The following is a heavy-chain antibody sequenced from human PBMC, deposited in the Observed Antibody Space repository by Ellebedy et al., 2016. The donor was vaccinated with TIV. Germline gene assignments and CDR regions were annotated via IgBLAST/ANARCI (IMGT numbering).Heavy chain of an antibody. Sequence: PGGSLRLSCAASGFTFTTFWMSWVRQAPGKGLEWVGNINQDGSEKCYGDSVKGRFTISRDNAKNSVYLQMNSLRAEDTAVYYCARDPYNWNYVGWFDPWGQGTLVTVSS. CDR2: INQDGSEK. CDR1: GFTFTTFW. V-gene: IGHV3-7*01. J-gene: IGHJ5*02. D-gene: IGHD1-7*01. CDR3: ARDPYNWNYVGWFDP.